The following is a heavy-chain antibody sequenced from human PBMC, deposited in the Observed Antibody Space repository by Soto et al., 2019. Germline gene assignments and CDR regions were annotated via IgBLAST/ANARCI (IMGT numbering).Heavy chain of an antibody. CDR2: LGAADDP. J-gene: IGHJ6*02. Sequence: EVKLVESGGGSVQPGESLRLSCAASAFTFRDYDMHWVRQPTGKGLEWVSGLGAADDPYYIASVKGRFSVSRDNAQNSLYLQMNNLRVEDTAVYFCARAYLGRLPRRADYYYAMDVWGRGTTVTVSS. V-gene: IGHV3-13*05. CDR1: AFTFRDYD. CDR3: ARAYLGRLPRRADYYYAMDV. D-gene: IGHD1-26*01.